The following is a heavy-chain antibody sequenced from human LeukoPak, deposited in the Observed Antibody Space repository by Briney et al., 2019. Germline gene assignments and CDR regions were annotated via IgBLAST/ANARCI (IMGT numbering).Heavy chain of an antibody. V-gene: IGHV1-8*01. J-gene: IGHJ5*01. CDR2: VNPTTGNT. CDR1: GYTFNHYD. Sequence: GASVNVSCKASGYTFNHYDISWLRQATGQGPEWRGWVNPTTGNTVYAQRFQDRVTMSRNTSSSTAYMELNSLKSGDTAVYYCARGRTHYQSGDKYNWSDSWGQGTLVTVSS. CDR3: ARGRTHYQSGDKYNWSDS. D-gene: IGHD2-15*01.